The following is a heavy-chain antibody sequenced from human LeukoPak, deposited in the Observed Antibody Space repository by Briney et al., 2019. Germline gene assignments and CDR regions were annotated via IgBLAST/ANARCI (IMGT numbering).Heavy chain of an antibody. CDR3: ARVVVIPAAQYYYSGMDF. CDR1: GGTFSSYA. Sequence: TSVKVCCKASGGTFSSYAISWVRQAPGQGLEWMGRIIPILGIANYAQKFQGRVTITPDKATSTAYMELTSLGSEDTAVNYCARVVVIPAAQYYYSGMDFWGQGTTVTVSS. V-gene: IGHV1-69*04. D-gene: IGHD2-2*01. CDR2: IIPILGIA. J-gene: IGHJ6*02.